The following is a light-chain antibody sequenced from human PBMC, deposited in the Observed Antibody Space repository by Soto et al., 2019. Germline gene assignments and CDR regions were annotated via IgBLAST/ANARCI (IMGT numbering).Light chain of an antibody. J-gene: IGKJ2*01. V-gene: IGKV3-20*01. Sequence: EIVLTQSPGILSLSPGERATLSCRASQWVSSDYRARYQQKPGQAPRLLIYDISRRDTGVSDQFSGGGSGTDFTLTISRLEAEDFAVYYCQEYGRLPYTFGQGTKLEIK. CDR1: QWVSSDY. CDR3: QEYGRLPYT. CDR2: DIS.